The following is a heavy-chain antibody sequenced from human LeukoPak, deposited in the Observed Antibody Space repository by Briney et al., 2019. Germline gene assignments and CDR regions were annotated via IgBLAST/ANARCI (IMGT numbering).Heavy chain of an antibody. D-gene: IGHD5-12*01. Sequence: GGSLRLSCAASGFTFSSYAMSWVRQAPGKGLEWVSAISGSGGSTYYADSVKGRFTISRDNSKNTLYLQMNSLRAEDTAVYYCAKDLGYGGYPFPFDYWGQGTLVTVSS. V-gene: IGHV3-23*01. CDR3: AKDLGYGGYPFPFDY. CDR2: ISGSGGST. J-gene: IGHJ4*02. CDR1: GFTFSSYA.